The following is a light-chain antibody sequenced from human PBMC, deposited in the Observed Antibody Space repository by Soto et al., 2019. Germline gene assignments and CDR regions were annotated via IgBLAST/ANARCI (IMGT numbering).Light chain of an antibody. J-gene: IGKJ2*01. CDR3: RQGLQTPYT. CDR1: QRLLHSKGYNY. Sequence: DIVMTQSPLSLHFTPGATASISCTSIQRLLHSKGYNYLDMYLKKPGQSPQLLLSLGSNRATGVTALYSGSGSVTDFTLTISRVEAEDVGVYYCRQGLQTPYTFGQGTKLEF. V-gene: IGKV2-28*01. CDR2: LGS.